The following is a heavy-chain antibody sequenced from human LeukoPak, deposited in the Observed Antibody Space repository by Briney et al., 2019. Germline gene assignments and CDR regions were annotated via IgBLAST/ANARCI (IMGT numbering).Heavy chain of an antibody. J-gene: IGHJ5*02. CDR2: INTDDSDT. D-gene: IGHD2-2*01. CDR3: AKRRRNVYETSPWDPDL. CDR1: GYILPNNL. V-gene: IGHV5-51*01. Sequence: GGAPKISRKGPGYILPNNLLAWVRPMPGKGLGWMGIINTDDSDTQDSAPFQGQVTISADRSTSTAYLHWSSLKASDTAIYYCAKRRRNVYETSPWDPDLWGQGTLVTVSS.